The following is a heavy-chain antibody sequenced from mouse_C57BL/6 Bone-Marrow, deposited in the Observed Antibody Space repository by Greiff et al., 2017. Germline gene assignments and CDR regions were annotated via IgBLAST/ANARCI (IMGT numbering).Heavy chain of an antibody. CDR3: AREKGEIYYYGSSPFAY. V-gene: IGHV1-72*01. Sequence: QVQLQQPGAELVKPGASVKLSCKASGYTFTSYWMHWVKQRPGRGLEWIGRIDPNSGGTKYNEKFKSKATLTVDKPSSTAYMQLSSLTSEDSAVDYCAREKGEIYYYGSSPFAYWGQGTLVTVSA. J-gene: IGHJ3*01. CDR1: GYTFTSYW. D-gene: IGHD1-1*01. CDR2: IDPNSGGT.